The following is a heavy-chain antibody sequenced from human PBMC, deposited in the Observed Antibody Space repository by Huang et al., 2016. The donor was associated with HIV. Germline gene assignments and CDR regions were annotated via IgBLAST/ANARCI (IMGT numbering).Heavy chain of an antibody. Sequence: EVQLLEPGGGLVPPGGSLRLSCAASGFTFMSYWMHWVRRAPGKGLVCVARIKSDGSTTNYGDSVNGRFSISRDNAKNTAYLQMNSLRAEDTAVYYCARPPGDGSGFGYFDIWGRGTLVTVSS. CDR2: IKSDGSTT. V-gene: IGHV3-74*01. CDR1: GFTFMSYW. CDR3: ARPPGDGSGFGYFDI. D-gene: IGHD3-22*01. J-gene: IGHJ2*01.